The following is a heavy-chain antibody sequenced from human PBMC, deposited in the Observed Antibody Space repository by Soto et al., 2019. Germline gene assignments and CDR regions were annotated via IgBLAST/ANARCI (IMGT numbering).Heavy chain of an antibody. J-gene: IGHJ6*02. Sequence: GGSLRLSCAASGFTVSSNYINWVRQAPGKGLEWISVIHSDGSTYYEDSVKGRFTISRDKSKNTLYLQMNSLRAEDTAVYYCARPIVGATWNYYYGMDVWGQGTTVTVSS. CDR2: IHSDGST. CDR1: GFTVSSNY. CDR3: ARPIVGATWNYYYGMDV. V-gene: IGHV3-66*04. D-gene: IGHD1-26*01.